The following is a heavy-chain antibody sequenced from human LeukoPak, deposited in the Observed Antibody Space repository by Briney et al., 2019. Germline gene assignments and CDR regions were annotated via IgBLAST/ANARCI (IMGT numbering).Heavy chain of an antibody. CDR1: GGSISGSSYY. D-gene: IGHD1-26*01. Sequence: PSETLSLICTVSGGSISGSSYYWSWIRQPAGKGLEWIGRIYTSGSTNYNPSLESRVTISLDTSKNQFSLKLSSVTAADTAVYYCARDSLSSGSYSVQYYFDYWGQGTLVTVSS. CDR3: ARDSLSSGSYSVQYYFDY. V-gene: IGHV4-61*02. J-gene: IGHJ4*02. CDR2: IYTSGST.